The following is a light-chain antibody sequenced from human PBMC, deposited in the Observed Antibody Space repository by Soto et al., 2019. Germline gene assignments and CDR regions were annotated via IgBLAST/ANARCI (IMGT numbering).Light chain of an antibody. CDR3: QQRSNWIT. V-gene: IGKV3-11*01. Sequence: EIGLTQYPATLSWSPGERATLSCRASQSVRSYLAWYKQKPGQAPRPLIYDASNRATGIPARLSGSASGTDFTLTISSIEPEDFAVYYCQQRSNWITFGQGTRLEIK. CDR1: QSVRSY. CDR2: DAS. J-gene: IGKJ5*01.